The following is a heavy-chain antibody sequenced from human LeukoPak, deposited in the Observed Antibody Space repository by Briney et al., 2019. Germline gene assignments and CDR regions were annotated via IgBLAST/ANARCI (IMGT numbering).Heavy chain of an antibody. CDR1: GYTFTSYG. CDR2: ISAYNGNT. Sequence: ASVKVSCKASGYTFTSYGISWVRQAPGQGLEWMGWISAYNGNTNYAQKLQGRVTMTTDTSTSTAYMELRSLRSDDTAVYYCARGRSSWYHARTGDWFDPWGQGTLVTVSS. V-gene: IGHV1-18*01. CDR3: ARGRSSWYHARTGDWFDP. J-gene: IGHJ5*02. D-gene: IGHD6-13*01.